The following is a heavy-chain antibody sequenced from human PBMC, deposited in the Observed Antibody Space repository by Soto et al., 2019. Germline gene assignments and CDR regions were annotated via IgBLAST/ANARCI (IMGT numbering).Heavy chain of an antibody. CDR3: ARGHCSGGTCYSGAFDI. V-gene: IGHV3-20*01. J-gene: IGHJ3*02. CDR1: GFTFSSYS. Sequence: GGSLRLSCAASGFTFSSYSMNWVRQAPGKGLEWVSSVNWNGADTGYADSVKGRFTISRDNAKKFLYLQMNSLRADDTALYHCARGHCSGGTCYSGAFDIWGQGTMVTVSS. CDR2: VNWNGADT. D-gene: IGHD2-15*01.